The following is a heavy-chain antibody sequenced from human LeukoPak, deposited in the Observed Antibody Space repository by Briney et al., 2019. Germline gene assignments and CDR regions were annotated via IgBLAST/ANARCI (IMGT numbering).Heavy chain of an antibody. CDR1: GGTFSSYA. CDR3: VRDGDEGGNSSGWYYWYFDL. D-gene: IGHD6-19*01. J-gene: IGHJ2*01. V-gene: IGHV1-69*13. CDR2: IIPIFGTA. Sequence: EASVKLSCKASGGTFSSYAISWVRQAPGQGLEWMGGIIPIFGTANYAQKFQGRVTITADESTSTAYMELSSLRSEDTAVYYCVRDGDEGGNSSGWYYWYFDLWGRGTLVTVSS.